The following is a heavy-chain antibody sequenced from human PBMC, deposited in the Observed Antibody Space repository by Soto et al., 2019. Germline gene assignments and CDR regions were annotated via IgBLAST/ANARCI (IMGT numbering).Heavy chain of an antibody. CDR1: GYTFTSYG. CDR3: ASEGASIVAAAGGGDY. D-gene: IGHD2-2*01. J-gene: IGHJ4*02. V-gene: IGHV1-18*01. Sequence: QVQLVQSGAEVKKPGASVKVSCKASGYTFTSYGISWVRQAPGQGLEWMGWISGYNGNTNYPQKLQGRVTMPTDTSPSTPYMEPRSLSADGTAVYYWASEGASIVAAAGGGDYWGQGTLVTVSS. CDR2: ISGYNGNT.